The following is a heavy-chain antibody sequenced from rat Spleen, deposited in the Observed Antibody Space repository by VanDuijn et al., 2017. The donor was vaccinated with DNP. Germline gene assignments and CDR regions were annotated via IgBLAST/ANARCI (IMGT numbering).Heavy chain of an antibody. CDR2: ITNSGGST. V-gene: IGHV5-31*01. CDR3: TRHDYPGITLYVMDA. CDR1: GFTFNNYW. Sequence: EVQLVETGGGLVQPGRSLKLPCVASGFTFNNYWMSWTRQAPGKGLEWVASITNSGGSTYYPDSVKVRFTISRDNAQNTLYLQMYSVRYEDTATYYCTRHDYPGITLYVMDAWGPGASVSVSS. J-gene: IGHJ4*01. D-gene: IGHD1-4*01.